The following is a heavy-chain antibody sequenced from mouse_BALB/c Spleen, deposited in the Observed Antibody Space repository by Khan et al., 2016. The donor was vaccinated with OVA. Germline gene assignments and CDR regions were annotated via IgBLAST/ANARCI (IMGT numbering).Heavy chain of an antibody. V-gene: IGHV1S136*01. CDR2: INPYNDGP. J-gene: IGHJ3*01. D-gene: IGHD1-1*01. Sequence: VQLQQSGPELVKPGASVKMSCKASGYTFTNYIIHWVKQKPGQGLEWIGYINPYNDGPKYNQKFKGKATLASDKSSRTAYMDLSGLTSEDSAVYYCARDYGSGFWFAYWGQETLVTVSA. CDR1: GYTFTNYI. CDR3: ARDYGSGFWFAY.